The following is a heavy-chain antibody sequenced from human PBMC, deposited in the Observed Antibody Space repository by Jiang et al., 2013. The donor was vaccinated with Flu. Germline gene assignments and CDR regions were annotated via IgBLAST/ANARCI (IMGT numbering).Heavy chain of an antibody. J-gene: IGHJ5*02. CDR2: INAGNGNT. V-gene: IGHV1-3*01. D-gene: IGHD3-10*01. CDR1: GYTFTSYA. CDR3: ARDSMVRGVITPTAGNWFDP. Sequence: EVKKPGASVKVSCKASGYTFTSYAMHWVRQAPGQRLEWMGWINAGNGNTKYSQKFQGRVTITRDTSASTAYMELSSLRSEDTAVYYCARDSMVRGVITPTAGNWFDPWGQGTLVTVSS.